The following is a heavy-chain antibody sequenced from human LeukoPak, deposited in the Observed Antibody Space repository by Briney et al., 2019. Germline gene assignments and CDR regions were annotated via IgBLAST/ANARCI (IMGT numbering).Heavy chain of an antibody. D-gene: IGHD6-13*01. CDR3: ARLYSSSFKAFDY. CDR2: INHSGST. V-gene: IGHV4-34*01. Sequence: SETLSLTCAVYGGSFSGYYWSWIRQPPGKGLEWIGEINHSGSTNYNPSLKSRVTISVDTSKNQFSLKLSSVTAADTAVYYCARLYSSSFKAFDYWGQGTLVTVSS. J-gene: IGHJ4*02. CDR1: GGSFSGYY.